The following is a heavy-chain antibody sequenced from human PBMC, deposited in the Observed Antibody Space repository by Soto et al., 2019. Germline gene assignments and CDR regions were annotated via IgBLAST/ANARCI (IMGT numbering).Heavy chain of an antibody. Sequence: SETLSLTCTGSGVSISSYYWSLIRRPPGKGRKWMGYIYYSGSTNYNPSLKSRVTISVDTSKNQFSLKLSSVTAADTAVYYCASYDILTGYQNAFDIWGQGTMVTVSS. CDR2: IYYSGST. V-gene: IGHV4-59*08. D-gene: IGHD3-9*01. J-gene: IGHJ3*02. CDR1: GVSISSYY. CDR3: ASYDILTGYQNAFDI.